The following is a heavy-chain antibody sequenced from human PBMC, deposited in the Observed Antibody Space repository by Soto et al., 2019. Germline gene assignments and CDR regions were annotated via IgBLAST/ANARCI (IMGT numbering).Heavy chain of an antibody. CDR3: ARVYEGYSYGHFFDY. V-gene: IGHV1-18*01. CDR1: GYTFTSYG. CDR2: ISAYNGNT. Sequence: ASVKVSCKASGYTFTSYGISWVRQAPGQGLEWMGWISAYNGNTNYAQKLQGRVTMTTDTSTSTAYMELRSLRSDDTAVYYCARVYEGYSYGHFFDYWGQGTLVTVSS. J-gene: IGHJ4*02. D-gene: IGHD5-18*01.